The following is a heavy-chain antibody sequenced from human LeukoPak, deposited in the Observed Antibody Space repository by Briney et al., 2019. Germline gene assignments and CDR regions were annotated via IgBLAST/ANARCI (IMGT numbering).Heavy chain of an antibody. Sequence: GGSLRLSCAASGFTFSSYAMHWVRQAPGKGLEWVAVISYDGSNKYYADSVKGRFTISRDNSKNTLYLQMNSLRAEDTAVYYCARGSGSGSYLDFDYWGQGTLVTVSS. V-gene: IGHV3-30-3*01. CDR2: ISYDGSNK. D-gene: IGHD3-10*01. J-gene: IGHJ4*02. CDR3: ARGSGSGSYLDFDY. CDR1: GFTFSSYA.